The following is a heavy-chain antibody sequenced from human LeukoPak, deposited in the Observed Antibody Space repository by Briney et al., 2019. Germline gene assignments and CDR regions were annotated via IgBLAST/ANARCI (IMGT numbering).Heavy chain of an antibody. Sequence: PGGSLRLSCAASGFTFSSYGMHWVRQAPGKGLEWVAVISYDGSNKNYADSVKGRLTISRDNSKNTLYLQMNSLRTEDTAVYYCAKDQGGGNRYGANYYYGMDVWGQGTTVTVSS. CDR1: GFTFSSYG. CDR3: AKDQGGGNRYGANYYYGMDV. J-gene: IGHJ6*02. CDR2: ISYDGSNK. D-gene: IGHD5-18*01. V-gene: IGHV3-30*18.